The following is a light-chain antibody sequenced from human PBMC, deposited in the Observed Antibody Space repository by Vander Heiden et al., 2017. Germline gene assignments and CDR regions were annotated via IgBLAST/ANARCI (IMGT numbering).Light chain of an antibody. CDR3: QLWDSNNRGVV. Sequence: SYDLTQPASVSVSPGQTATITCSGDKLGDKFASWYQQKPGQSPVLGIEHDSQRPSGIPERFAGSNSGNTATLNISGTQAMDEAADDGQLWDSNNRGVVVGGGTQLTVL. J-gene: IGLJ2*01. CDR1: KLGDKF. CDR2: HDS. V-gene: IGLV3-1*01.